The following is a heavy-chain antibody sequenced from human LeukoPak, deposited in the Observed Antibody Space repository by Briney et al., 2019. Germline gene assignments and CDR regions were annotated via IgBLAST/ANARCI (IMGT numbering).Heavy chain of an antibody. V-gene: IGHV3-74*01. D-gene: IGHD6-13*01. J-gene: IGHJ5*02. CDR1: GLTFSSHW. CDR3: AKGGIAAAVRA. Sequence: GGSLRLSCAASGLTFSSHWMHWVRQAPGKGLVWVSRITNDGSSTTYADSVKGRFTISRDNSKNTLYLQMNSLRAEDTAVYYCAKGGIAAAVRAWGQGTLVTVSS. CDR2: ITNDGSST.